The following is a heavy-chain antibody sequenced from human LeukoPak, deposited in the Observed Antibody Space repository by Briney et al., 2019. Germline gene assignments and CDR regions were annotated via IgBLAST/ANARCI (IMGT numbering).Heavy chain of an antibody. J-gene: IGHJ4*02. CDR1: GGSISSYY. V-gene: IGHV4-59*01. CDR3: AREGLPGHFDY. CDR2: IYYSGST. Sequence: SETLSLTCTGSGGSISSYYWSWIRQPPGKGLEWIGYIYYSGSTNYNPSLKSRVTISVDTSKNQFSLKLSSVTAADTAVYYRAREGLPGHFDYWGQGTLVTVSS. D-gene: IGHD5-12*01.